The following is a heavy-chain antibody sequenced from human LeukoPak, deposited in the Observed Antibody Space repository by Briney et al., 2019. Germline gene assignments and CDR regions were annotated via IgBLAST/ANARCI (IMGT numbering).Heavy chain of an antibody. CDR3: ARNPGIAAGRGNFYYMDV. V-gene: IGHV3-23*01. CDR2: ISGSGGST. Sequence: GGTLRLSCAASGLTFSSYGMSWVRQAPGKGLEWVSAISGSGGSTYYADSVKGRFTISRDNSKNTLYLQMNSLRAEDTAVYYCARNPGIAAGRGNFYYMDVWGKGTTVTVSS. D-gene: IGHD6-6*01. J-gene: IGHJ6*03. CDR1: GLTFSSYG.